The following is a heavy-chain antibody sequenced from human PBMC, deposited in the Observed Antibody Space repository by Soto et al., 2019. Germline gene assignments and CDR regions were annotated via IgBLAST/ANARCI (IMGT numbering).Heavy chain of an antibody. CDR3: TRDASRDSSARGWFDP. CDR1: GFTFRSFT. Sequence: GGSLRLSCAASGFTFRSFTMNWVRQAPGKGLEWVSTISSNSAYVYYTDALRGRFTISRDNAKNSLHLQMNSLRAENTAVYYCTRDASRDSSARGWFDPWGPGTLVTVSS. J-gene: IGHJ5*02. D-gene: IGHD6-13*01. V-gene: IGHV3-21*01. CDR2: ISSNSAYV.